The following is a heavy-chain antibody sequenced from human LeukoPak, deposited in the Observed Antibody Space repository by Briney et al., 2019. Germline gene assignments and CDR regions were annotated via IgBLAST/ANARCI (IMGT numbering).Heavy chain of an antibody. D-gene: IGHD5-12*01. CDR1: GGSVSSGSYY. Sequence: PSETLSLTCTVSGGSVSSGSYYWSWIRQPPGKGLEWIGYIYYSGSTNYNPSLKSRVTISADTSKNQFSLKLNSVTAADTAVYYCARAGGSWSFDYLGQGTLVTVSS. CDR3: ARAGGSWSFDY. V-gene: IGHV4-61*01. CDR2: IYYSGST. J-gene: IGHJ4*02.